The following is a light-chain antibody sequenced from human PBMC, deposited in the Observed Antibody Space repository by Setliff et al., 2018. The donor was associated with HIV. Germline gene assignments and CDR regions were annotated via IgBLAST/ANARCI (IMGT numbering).Light chain of an antibody. CDR1: SNDVGDYQS. CDR3: CSYAGSDTWI. Sequence: SALAQPASVSGSPGQSITISCTGSSNDVGDYQSVSWYQQHPGEVPELIIYDVTKRPSGVSNRFSASKSGNTASLTISGLQTEDEADYYCCSYAGSDTWIFGGGTKVTVL. V-gene: IGLV2-23*02. J-gene: IGLJ2*01. CDR2: DVT.